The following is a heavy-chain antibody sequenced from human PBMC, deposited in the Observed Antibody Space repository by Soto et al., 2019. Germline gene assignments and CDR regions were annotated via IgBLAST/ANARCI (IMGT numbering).Heavy chain of an antibody. V-gene: IGHV4-61*01. CDR3: ARLLRSSDSSGSYPDYFDY. J-gene: IGHJ4*02. CDR2: VYYIGST. CDR1: GGSVSSGSYY. D-gene: IGHD3-22*01. Sequence: QVQLQESGPGLVRPSETLSLTCTVSGGSVSSGSYYWSWVRQPPGKGLEWTGHVYYIGSTNYNTSFKSRVTISVDTSKNKFSLKMTSVTAADTAVYQCARLLRSSDSSGSYPDYFDYWGQGTLVTVSS.